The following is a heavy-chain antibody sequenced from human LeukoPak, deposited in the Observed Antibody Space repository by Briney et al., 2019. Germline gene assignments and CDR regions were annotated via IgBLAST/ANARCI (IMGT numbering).Heavy chain of an antibody. V-gene: IGHV3-30*06. D-gene: IGHD6-19*01. CDR2: IANGGSEV. J-gene: IGHJ5*02. CDR1: GFTFSSHG. Sequence: SGRSLRLSCVVSGFTFSSHGMHWVRQAPGKGLEWVAWVAVIANGGSEVAYADSVKGRFTISRDNSKNTLYLEMNSLRAEDTAVYYCAKDPSGGWVDNWFDPWGQGTLVTVSS. CDR3: AKDPSGGWVDNWFDP.